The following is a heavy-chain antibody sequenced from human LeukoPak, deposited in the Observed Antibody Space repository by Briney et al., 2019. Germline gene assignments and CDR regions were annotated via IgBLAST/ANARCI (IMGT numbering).Heavy chain of an antibody. J-gene: IGHJ3*02. D-gene: IGHD4-17*01. CDR3: ARGTVTQDDAFDI. Sequence: SVKVSCKASGGTFSSYAISWVRQAPGQGLEWMGRIIPILGIANYAQKFQDRVTITADKSTSTAYMELSSLRSEDTAVYYCARGTVTQDDAFDIWGQGTMVTVSS. V-gene: IGHV1-69*04. CDR1: GGTFSSYA. CDR2: IIPILGIA.